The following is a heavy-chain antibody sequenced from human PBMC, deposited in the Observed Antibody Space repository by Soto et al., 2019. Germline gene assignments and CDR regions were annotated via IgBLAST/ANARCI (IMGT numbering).Heavy chain of an antibody. CDR2: INPYSGGA. D-gene: IGHD2-21*01. CDR1: GYTFTDYF. CDR3: ARLMHYSHSGGSSHSGFDM. Sequence: GASVKVSCKASGYTFTDYFIHWVRQAPGQGLEWIGWINPYSGGADLSQKFQGRGTMTRDTSIGTAYMEVSSLRSDDTAVFYCARLMHYSHSGGSSHSGFDMWGQGTLVTVSS. J-gene: IGHJ3*02. V-gene: IGHV1-2*02.